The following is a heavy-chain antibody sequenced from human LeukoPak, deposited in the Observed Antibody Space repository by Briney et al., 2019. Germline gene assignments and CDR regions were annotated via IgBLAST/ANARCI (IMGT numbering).Heavy chain of an antibody. CDR1: GFTFSSYA. CDR3: AKELRFLEWLLTDYFDY. CDR2: ISGSGGST. Sequence: GGSLRLSCAASGFTFSSYAMSWVRQAPGKGLEWVSAISGSGGSTYCADSVKGRFTISRDNSKNTLYLQMNSLRAEDTAVYYCAKELRFLEWLLTDYFDYWGQGTLVTVSS. J-gene: IGHJ4*02. V-gene: IGHV3-23*01. D-gene: IGHD3-3*01.